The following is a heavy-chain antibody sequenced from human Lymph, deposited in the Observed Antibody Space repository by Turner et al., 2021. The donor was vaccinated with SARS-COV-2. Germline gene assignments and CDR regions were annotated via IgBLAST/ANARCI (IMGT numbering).Heavy chain of an antibody. CDR1: GFTFDDYA. CDR3: AKDLAGTYYSSFDY. CDR2: INWSGGSI. J-gene: IGHJ4*02. D-gene: IGHD1-26*01. V-gene: IGHV3-9*01. Sequence: EVQLVESGGGVVQNGRCQSLPCAASGFTFDDYAMHWVRQARGKGLEWVSGINWSGGSIAYADSVKGRFTISRDNPKNSLYLQMNSLRAEDTAFYYCAKDLAGTYYSSFDYWGQGTLVTVSS.